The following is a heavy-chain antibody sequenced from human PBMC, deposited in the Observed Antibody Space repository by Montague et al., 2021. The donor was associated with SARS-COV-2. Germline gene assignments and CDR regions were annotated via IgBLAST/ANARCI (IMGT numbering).Heavy chain of an antibody. V-gene: IGHV3-13*04. CDR3: ARDRGGNYYFDY. D-gene: IGHD1-7*01. CDR2: IGTAGDT. Sequence: SLRLSCAASGFTFSSYDMHWVRQATGKGLEWVSAIGTAGDTYYPGSVKGRFTISRENAKNSLYLQMNSLRAEDTAVYYCARDRGGNYYFDYWGQGTLVTVSS. CDR1: GFTFSSYD. J-gene: IGHJ4*02.